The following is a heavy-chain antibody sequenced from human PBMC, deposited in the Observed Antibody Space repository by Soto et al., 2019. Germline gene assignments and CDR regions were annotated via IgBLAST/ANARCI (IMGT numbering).Heavy chain of an antibody. CDR1: RGSISSGSYY. CDR2: IYYSGST. V-gene: IGHV4-39*01. CDR3: ARHEGGRWLQFVYFDY. J-gene: IGHJ4*02. Sequence: SSETLSLTCTVSRGSISSGSYYWGWIRQPPGKGLEWIGSIYYSGSTSYNPSLKSRVTISVDTSKNQFSLKLSSVTAADTAVYYCARHEGGRWLQFVYFDYWGQGSPVTVSS. D-gene: IGHD5-12*01.